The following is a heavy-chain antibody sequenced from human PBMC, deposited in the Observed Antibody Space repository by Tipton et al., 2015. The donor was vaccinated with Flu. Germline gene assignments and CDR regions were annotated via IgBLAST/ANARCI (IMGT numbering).Heavy chain of an antibody. CDR2: VYHRGST. J-gene: IGHJ4*01. CDR1: GDSIRSDYF. Sequence: TLSLTCVVSGDSIRSDYFWGWIRQPPGKGLEWIGTVYHRGSTYYNPSLNSRITLSMDKSGNQFSLQLSSVTAADTAVYYCARGVPGAIGEAHFDYWGHGILVTVSS. V-gene: IGHV4-38-2*01. CDR3: ARGVPGAIGEAHFDY. D-gene: IGHD3-10*01.